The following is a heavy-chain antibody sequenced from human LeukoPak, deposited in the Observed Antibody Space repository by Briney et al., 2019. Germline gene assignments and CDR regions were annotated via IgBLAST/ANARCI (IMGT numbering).Heavy chain of an antibody. CDR2: ISGDGDST. J-gene: IGHJ5*02. V-gene: IGHV3-43*02. D-gene: IGHD7-27*01. CDR3: AKGVLSGTHYNCFDP. Sequence: GGSLRLSCVASGFTLDDYALHWVRPAPGKGLEWISLISGDGDSTYYADSVKGRFTVSRDNSKNSLYLQMSSLRAEDTALYYCAKGVLSGTHYNCFDPWGQGTLVTVSS. CDR1: GFTLDDYA.